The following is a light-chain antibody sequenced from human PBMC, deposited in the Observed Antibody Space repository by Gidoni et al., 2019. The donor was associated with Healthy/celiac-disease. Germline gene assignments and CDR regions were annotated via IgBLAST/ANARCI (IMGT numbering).Light chain of an antibody. CDR2: EVS. CDR1: SSDVGGYNY. Sequence: QSALTQPASVSGSPGQSITISCTRTSSDVGGYNYVSWYQQHPGKAPKLMIYEVSNRPSGVSNRFSGSKSGNTASLTFSGLQAEDEADYYCSSYTSGSTLVFGGGTKLTVL. V-gene: IGLV2-14*01. CDR3: SSYTSGSTLV. J-gene: IGLJ3*02.